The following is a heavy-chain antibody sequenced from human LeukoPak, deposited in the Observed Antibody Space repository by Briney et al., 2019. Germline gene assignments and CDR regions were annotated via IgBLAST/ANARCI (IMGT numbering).Heavy chain of an antibody. Sequence: GRSLRLSCAASGFSLSRYAMHWVRQAPGKGLEWVAVISYDGTIKYYSDSVKGRFTISRDNSKNTLDLQMNSLRPEDTAVHYCARGDGSSWPIGYIPHWGQGNLVTVSS. CDR2: ISYDGTIK. J-gene: IGHJ1*01. D-gene: IGHD6-13*01. V-gene: IGHV3-30-3*01. CDR3: ARGDGSSWPIGYIPH. CDR1: GFSLSRYA.